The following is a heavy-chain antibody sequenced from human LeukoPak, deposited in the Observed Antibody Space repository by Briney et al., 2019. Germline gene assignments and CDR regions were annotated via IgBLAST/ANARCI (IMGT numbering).Heavy chain of an antibody. V-gene: IGHV1-18*01. Sequence: ASVKVSCKASGYTFTSYGISWVRQAPGQGLEWMGWISAYNGNTNYAQKLQGRVTMTTDTSTSTAYMELRSLRSDDTAVYYCARIRGCSSTSCLNPEGWFDPWGQGTLVTVSS. CDR2: ISAYNGNT. J-gene: IGHJ5*02. CDR3: ARIRGCSSTSCLNPEGWFDP. D-gene: IGHD2-2*01. CDR1: GYTFTSYG.